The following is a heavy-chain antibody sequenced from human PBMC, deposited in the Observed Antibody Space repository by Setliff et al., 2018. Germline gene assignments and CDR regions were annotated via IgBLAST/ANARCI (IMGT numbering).Heavy chain of an antibody. CDR2: IYHSGST. CDR3: ARGDRWGYSYGPYYYGMDV. Sequence: LSLTCTVSGGSISSSNWWSWVRQPPGKGLEWIGEIYHSGSTNYNPSLKSRVTISVDKSKNQFSLKLRSVTAADTAVYYCARGDRWGYSYGPYYYGMDVWGQGTTVTVSS. D-gene: IGHD5-18*01. CDR1: GGSISSSNW. V-gene: IGHV4-4*02. J-gene: IGHJ6*02.